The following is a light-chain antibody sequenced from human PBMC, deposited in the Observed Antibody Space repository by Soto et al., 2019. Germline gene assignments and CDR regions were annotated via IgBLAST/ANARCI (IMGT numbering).Light chain of an antibody. Sequence: QSALTQPASVSGSPGQSITISCTRTSSDVGGYNFVSWYQQHPGRAPKLMICDVSNRPSGVSNRFSGSKSGNTASLTISGLQAEDEADYYCSSYTSGSTPLVFGGGTKLTVL. CDR3: SSYTSGSTPLV. CDR1: SSDVGGYNF. J-gene: IGLJ2*01. CDR2: DVS. V-gene: IGLV2-14*01.